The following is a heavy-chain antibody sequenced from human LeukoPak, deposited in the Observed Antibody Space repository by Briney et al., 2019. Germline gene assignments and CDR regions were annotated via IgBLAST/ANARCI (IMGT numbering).Heavy chain of an antibody. Sequence: SETLSLTCTVSGGSISSYYWSWIRQPPGKVLEWIGYIYYSGSTNYNPSLKSRVTISVDTSKNQFSLKLSSVTAADTAVYYCASTVEGSWYYYMDVWGKGTTVTVSS. CDR2: IYYSGST. CDR1: GGSISSYY. J-gene: IGHJ6*03. CDR3: ASTVEGSWYYYMDV. V-gene: IGHV4-59*01. D-gene: IGHD4-11*01.